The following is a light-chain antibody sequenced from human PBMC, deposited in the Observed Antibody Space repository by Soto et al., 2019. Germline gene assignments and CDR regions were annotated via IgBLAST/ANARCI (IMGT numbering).Light chain of an antibody. CDR3: HQRQSWPRT. Sequence: EIVLTQSPATLSSFPGDRVTLSCRASQYINTRLAWYQHRPGQAPTLLIYQTSIRAAGIPARFSASGSVTDFTLTISDVQPEDFALYYCHQRQSWPRTFGQGTKVDI. J-gene: IGKJ1*01. CDR2: QTS. V-gene: IGKV3-11*01. CDR1: QYINTR.